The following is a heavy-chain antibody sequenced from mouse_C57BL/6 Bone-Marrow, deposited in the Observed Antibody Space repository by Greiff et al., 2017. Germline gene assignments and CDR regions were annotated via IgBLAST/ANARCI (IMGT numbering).Heavy chain of an antibody. CDR1: GYSFTSYY. CDR2: IYPGSGNT. D-gene: IGHD4-1*01. J-gene: IGHJ2*01. Sequence: QVQLQQSGPELVKPGASVKISCKASGYSFTSYYIHWVEQRPGQGLEWIGWIYPGSGNTKYNEKFKGKATLTADTSSRTAYMQLSSLTSEDAAVYYCARWNWDYYFDYGGQGTTLTVSS. V-gene: IGHV1-66*01. CDR3: ARWNWDYYFDY.